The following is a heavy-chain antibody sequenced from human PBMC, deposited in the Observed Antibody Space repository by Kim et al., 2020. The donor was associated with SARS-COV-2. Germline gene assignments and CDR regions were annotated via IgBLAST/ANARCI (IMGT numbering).Heavy chain of an antibody. CDR3: ARAAENSQPQWYWYFDL. J-gene: IGHJ2*01. CDR2: IYYSGST. CDR1: GGSISSGGYY. V-gene: IGHV4-31*03. Sequence: SETLSLTCTVSGGSISSGGYYWSWIRQHPGKGLEWIGYIYYSGSTYYNPSLKSRVTISVDTSKNQFSLKLSSVTAADTAVYYCARAAENSQPQWYWYFDLWGRGTLVTVSS. D-gene: IGHD6-19*01.